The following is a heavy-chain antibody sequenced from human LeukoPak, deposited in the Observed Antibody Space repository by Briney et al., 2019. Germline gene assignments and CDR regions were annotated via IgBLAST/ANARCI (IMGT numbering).Heavy chain of an antibody. CDR3: AGRPSGEGLAPLDY. D-gene: IGHD1-14*01. CDR1: GFTFRSHA. V-gene: IGHV3-23*01. Sequence: PGGSLRLSCAASGFTFRSHALSWVRQAPGKGLQWVSSIDHSGGVAYFADSVKGRFTISRDNSKNTLFLQMNSLRAEDTAVYYCAGRPSGEGLAPLDYWGQGALVAVSS. J-gene: IGHJ4*02. CDR2: IDHSGGVA.